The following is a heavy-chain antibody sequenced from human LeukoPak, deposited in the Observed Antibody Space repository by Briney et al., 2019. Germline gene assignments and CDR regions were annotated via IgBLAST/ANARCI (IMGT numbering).Heavy chain of an antibody. CDR3: ARELRGFDY. J-gene: IGHJ4*02. Sequence: SVKGRFTISRDNAKNSLYLQMDSLRAEDTAVYYCARELRGFDYWGKGTLVTVSS. D-gene: IGHD3-10*01. V-gene: IGHV3-21*04.